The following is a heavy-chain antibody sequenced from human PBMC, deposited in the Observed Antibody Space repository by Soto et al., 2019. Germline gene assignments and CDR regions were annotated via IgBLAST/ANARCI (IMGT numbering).Heavy chain of an antibody. CDR2: IYYSGGT. V-gene: IGHV4-59*01. Sequence: QVQLQESGPGLVKPSETLSLTCTVSGGSISSYYWSWIRQPPGKGLEWIGYIYYSGGTNYNPSLTSRVTISVDTSKNQFSLKLSSVTAADTAVYYCARSDGRYWGQGTLVTVSS. J-gene: IGHJ4*02. CDR1: GGSISSYY. CDR3: ARSDGRY.